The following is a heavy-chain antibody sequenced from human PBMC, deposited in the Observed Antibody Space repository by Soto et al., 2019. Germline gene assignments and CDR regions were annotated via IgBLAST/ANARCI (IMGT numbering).Heavy chain of an antibody. V-gene: IGHV3-33*01. J-gene: IGHJ4*02. Sequence: GGSLRLSCAASGFTFSSYGMHWVRQAPGKGLEWVAVIWYDGSNKYYADSVKGRFTISRDNSKNTLYLQMNSLRAEDTAVYYCARDMDYYDSSGYFSWGQGTLVTVSS. CDR1: GFTFSSYG. D-gene: IGHD3-22*01. CDR2: IWYDGSNK. CDR3: ARDMDYYDSSGYFS.